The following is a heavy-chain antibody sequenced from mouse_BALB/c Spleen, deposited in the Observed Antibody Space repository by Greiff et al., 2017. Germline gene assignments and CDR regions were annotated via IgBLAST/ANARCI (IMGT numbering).Heavy chain of an antibody. CDR3: ARGGRLRRGGFDY. D-gene: IGHD2-2*01. J-gene: IGHJ2*01. Sequence: VKLVESGPGLVAPSQSLSITCTVSGFSLTSYGVHWVRQPPGKGLEWLGVIWAGGSTNYNSALMSRLSISKDNSKSQVFLKMNSLQTDDTAMYYCARGGRLRRGGFDYWGQGTTLTVSS. CDR2: IWAGGST. CDR1: GFSLTSYG. V-gene: IGHV2-9*02.